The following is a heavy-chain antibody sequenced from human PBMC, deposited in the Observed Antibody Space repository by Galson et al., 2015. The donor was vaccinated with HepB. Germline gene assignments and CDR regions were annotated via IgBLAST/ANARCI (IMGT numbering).Heavy chain of an antibody. J-gene: IGHJ4*02. CDR3: ARVGVRAAAFDY. D-gene: IGHD3-10*01. CDR1: GGSISSSSYY. Sequence: TLSLTCTVSGGSISSSSYYWGWIRQPPGKGLEWIGSIYYSGSTYYNPSLKSRVTISVDTSKNQFSLKLSSVTAADTAVYYCARVGVRAAAFDYWGQGTLVTVSS. CDR2: IYYSGST. V-gene: IGHV4-39*07.